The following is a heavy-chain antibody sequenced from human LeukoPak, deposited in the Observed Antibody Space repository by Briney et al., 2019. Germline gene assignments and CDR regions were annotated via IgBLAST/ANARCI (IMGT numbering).Heavy chain of an antibody. V-gene: IGHV1-69*06. CDR3: ARGGEACSSTSCYSNYFDY. CDR1: GDTFSSYA. D-gene: IGHD2-2*01. J-gene: IGHJ4*02. CDR2: IIPIFGTA. Sequence: SVKVSCKASGDTFSSYAISWVRQAPGQGLEWVGGIIPIFGTANYAQKLQGRVTITADKSTSTAYMELSSLRSEDTAVYYCARGGEACSSTSCYSNYFDYWGQGTLVTVSS.